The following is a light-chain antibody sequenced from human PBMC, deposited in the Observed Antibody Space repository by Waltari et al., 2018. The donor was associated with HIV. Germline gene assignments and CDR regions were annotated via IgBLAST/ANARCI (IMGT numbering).Light chain of an antibody. J-gene: IGLJ2*01. V-gene: IGLV1-40*01. CDR2: ENT. CDR1: SSNLGAGFD. CDR3: QSYDRGGSGSAV. Sequence: QSVLTQPPSVSGAPGQRVSISCTGSSSNLGAGFDVHWYQQIPGTAPTLLIYENTNRPSGVPPRFSGSSAGASASLAITGLQAEDEAYYYCQSYDRGGSGSAVVGGGTKLTVL.